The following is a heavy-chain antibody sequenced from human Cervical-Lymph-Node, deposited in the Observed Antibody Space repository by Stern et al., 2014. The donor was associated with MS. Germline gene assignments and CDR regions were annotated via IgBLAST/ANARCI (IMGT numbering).Heavy chain of an antibody. CDR1: GITFIRFP. D-gene: IGHD1-14*01. CDR3: ALSTVTSVRLYSLGYDL. V-gene: IGHV1-69*01. J-gene: IGHJ5*02. Sequence: VQPMQSRAEVTNPVSSVKVSCQPSGITFIRFPMSWVRQAPGQGLEWLVWILPIWGTPSYAQECRVRVAITADVTTSTMYMELSSLRCDDTAVYYCALSTVTSVRLYSLGYDLWGQGTLVTFSS. CDR2: ILPIWGTP.